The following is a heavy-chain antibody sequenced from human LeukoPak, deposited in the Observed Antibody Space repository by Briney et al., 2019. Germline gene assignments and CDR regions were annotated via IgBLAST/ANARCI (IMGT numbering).Heavy chain of an antibody. CDR1: GGTLSGYY. CDR3: ARGPGNSGLLPLDY. Sequence: SETLPLTCAVYGGTLSGYYWNRLLPPPGKGLEWMGEINHSGSTNYNPSLMSRGPISVDTSKTKSSLKLSSVTAADTAVYYCARGPGNSGLLPLDYWGQGTLVTVSS. J-gene: IGHJ4*02. CDR2: INHSGST. V-gene: IGHV4-34*01. D-gene: IGHD3-10*01.